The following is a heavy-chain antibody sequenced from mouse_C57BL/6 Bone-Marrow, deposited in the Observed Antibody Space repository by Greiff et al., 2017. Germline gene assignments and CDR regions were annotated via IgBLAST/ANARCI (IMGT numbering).Heavy chain of an antibody. CDR1: GYTFTSYT. CDR2: INPSSGYT. CDR3: ARDYYGRAWFAY. Sequence: QVQPQQSGAELARPGASVKMSCKASGYTFTSYTMHWVKQRPGQGLEWIGYINPSSGYTKYNQKFKDKATLTADKSSSTAYMQLSSLTSEDSAVYYGARDYYGRAWFAYWGQGTLVTVSA. D-gene: IGHD1-1*01. V-gene: IGHV1-4*01. J-gene: IGHJ3*01.